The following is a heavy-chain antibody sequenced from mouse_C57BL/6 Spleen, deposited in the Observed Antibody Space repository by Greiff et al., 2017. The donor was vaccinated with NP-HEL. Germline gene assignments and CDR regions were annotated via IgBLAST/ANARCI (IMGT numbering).Heavy chain of an antibody. V-gene: IGHV1-80*01. J-gene: IGHJ2*01. CDR2: IYPGDGDT. D-gene: IGHD4-1*01. Sequence: VQLQQSGAELVKPGASVKLSCKASGYAFSSYWMNWVKQRPGKGLEWIGQIYPGDGDTNYNGKFKGKATLTANKSSSTAYMQLSSLTSEDSAVYFCAREELGRYFDYWGKGTTLTVSS. CDR3: AREELGRYFDY. CDR1: GYAFSSYW.